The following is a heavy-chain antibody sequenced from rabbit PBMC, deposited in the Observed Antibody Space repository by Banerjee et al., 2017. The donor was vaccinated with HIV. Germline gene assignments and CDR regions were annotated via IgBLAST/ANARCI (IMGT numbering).Heavy chain of an antibody. Sequence: EESGGDLVKLGASLTLTCTASGFSFSSSYYMCWVRQVPGKGLEWIACIYAGISGSTYYASWAKGRFTISKTSSTTVTLQMTSLTAADTATYFCARKLYGYGYTAPYFNLWGQGTLVTVS. CDR1: GFSFSSSYY. CDR3: ARKLYGYGYTAPYFNL. V-gene: IGHV1S40*01. D-gene: IGHD6-1*01. CDR2: IYAGISGST. J-gene: IGHJ4*01.